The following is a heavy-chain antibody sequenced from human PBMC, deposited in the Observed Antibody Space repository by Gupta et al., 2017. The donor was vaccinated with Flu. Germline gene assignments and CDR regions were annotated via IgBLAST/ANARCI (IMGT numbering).Heavy chain of an antibody. CDR2: IKQDGSEK. V-gene: IGHV3-7*01. J-gene: IGHJ4*01. Sequence: EVQLVESGGGLVQPGGSLRLSCAASGFTFSSYWLSWVCQAPGKGLEWVANIKQDGSEKYYVDSVKGLFTISRDNAKNSLYLQRNSLRAEETAVYYCARNNYYDSSGYYFPLVYFDYWGHGTLVTVSS. CDR3: ARNNYYDSSGYYFPLVYFDY. CDR1: GFTFSSYW. D-gene: IGHD3-22*01.